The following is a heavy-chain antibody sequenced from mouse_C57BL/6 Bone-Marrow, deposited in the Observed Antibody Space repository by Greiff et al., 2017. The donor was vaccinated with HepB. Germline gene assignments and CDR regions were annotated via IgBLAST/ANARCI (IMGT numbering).Heavy chain of an antibody. J-gene: IGHJ4*01. CDR2: IHPNSGST. V-gene: IGHV1-64*01. CDR3: ARSPLYYYGRGAMDY. Sequence: QVQLQQPGAELVKPGASVKLSCKASGYTFTSYWMHWVKQRPGQGLEWIGMIHPNSGSTNYNEKFKSKATLTVDKSSSTAYMQLIRLTSEDSAVYYCARSPLYYYGRGAMDYWGQGTSVTVSS. CDR1: GYTFTSYW. D-gene: IGHD1-1*01.